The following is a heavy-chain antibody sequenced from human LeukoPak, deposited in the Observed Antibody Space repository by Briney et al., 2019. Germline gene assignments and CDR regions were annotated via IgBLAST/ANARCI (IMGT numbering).Heavy chain of an antibody. J-gene: IGHJ4*02. Sequence: ASVKVSCKASGGTFSSYAISWVRQAPGQGLEWMGGIIPIFGTANYAQKFQGRVTITTDESTSTAYMELSSLRSEDTAVYYCFFGVAAAGTLKGLYFDYGGQGTLVTVSS. CDR1: GGTFSSYA. V-gene: IGHV1-69*05. CDR2: IIPIFGTA. CDR3: FFGVAAAGTLKGLYFDY. D-gene: IGHD6-13*01.